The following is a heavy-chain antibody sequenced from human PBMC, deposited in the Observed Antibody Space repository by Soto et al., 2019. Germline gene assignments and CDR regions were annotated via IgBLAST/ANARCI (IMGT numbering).Heavy chain of an antibody. CDR2: ISYDGSNK. V-gene: IGHV3-30*18. D-gene: IGHD6-19*01. Sequence: QVQLVESGGGVVQPGRSLRLSCAASGFTFSSYGMHWVRQAPGKGLEWVAVISYDGSNKYYADSVKGRFTISRDNSKNKLYLQMNSLRAEDTAVYYCAKEGTGIAVAGYYFDYWGQGTLVTVSS. CDR3: AKEGTGIAVAGYYFDY. CDR1: GFTFSSYG. J-gene: IGHJ4*02.